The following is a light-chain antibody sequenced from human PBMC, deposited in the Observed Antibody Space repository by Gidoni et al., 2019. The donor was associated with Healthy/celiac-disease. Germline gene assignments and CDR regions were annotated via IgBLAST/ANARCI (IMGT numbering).Light chain of an antibody. Sequence: EIVLTQSPGTLSLSPGERATLSCRASQSVSSSYIAWYQQKPGQAPRLLIYGASSRATGIPDRFSGSGSGTDFTLTISRLEPEDFAVYYCQQYGSSWWTFGQGTKVEIK. V-gene: IGKV3-20*01. CDR2: GAS. CDR3: QQYGSSWWT. J-gene: IGKJ1*01. CDR1: QSVSSSY.